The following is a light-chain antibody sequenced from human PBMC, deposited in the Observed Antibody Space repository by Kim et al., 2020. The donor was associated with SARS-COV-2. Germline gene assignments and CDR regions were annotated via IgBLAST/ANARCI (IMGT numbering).Light chain of an antibody. V-gene: IGKV3-15*01. CDR3: QHYNTSPYT. J-gene: IGKJ2*01. Sequence: EIVMTQSPATLSVSPGERATLSCTASQSVSTDLAWYQNKPGHAPRLLIYDASTRATGIQSRCSGSGSGTEFTLTSSSLQYEDVVDYYWQHYNTSPYTFGQGTKLEI. CDR2: DAS. CDR1: QSVSTD.